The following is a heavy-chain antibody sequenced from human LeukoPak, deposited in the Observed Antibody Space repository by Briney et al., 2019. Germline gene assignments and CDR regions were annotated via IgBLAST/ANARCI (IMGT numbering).Heavy chain of an antibody. Sequence: ASVTVSCKSSGYTFTSYDINWVRQATGQGLEWMGWMNPNSGNTGYGQKFQGRVTMTRNTSISTAYMELSSLRSEDTAVYYCARAGGDRPYFDYWGQGTLVTVSS. CDR3: ARAGGDRPYFDY. CDR1: GYTFTSYD. D-gene: IGHD3-16*01. J-gene: IGHJ4*02. V-gene: IGHV1-8*01. CDR2: MNPNSGNT.